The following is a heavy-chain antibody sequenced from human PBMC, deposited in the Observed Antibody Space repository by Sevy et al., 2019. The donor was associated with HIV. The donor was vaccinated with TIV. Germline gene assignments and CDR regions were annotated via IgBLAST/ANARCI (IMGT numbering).Heavy chain of an antibody. CDR2: IRYDGSNK. CDR3: VCGNDFWSGYYESNYYGMDV. Sequence: GGSLRLSCAASGFTFSNYGMHWVRQAPGKGLEWVAFIRYDGSNKYYADSVKGRFTISRDNSKNTLYLQMNSLRAEDTAVYYWVCGNDFWSGYYESNYYGMDVWGQGTTVTVSS. V-gene: IGHV3-30*02. D-gene: IGHD3-3*01. CDR1: GFTFSNYG. J-gene: IGHJ6*02.